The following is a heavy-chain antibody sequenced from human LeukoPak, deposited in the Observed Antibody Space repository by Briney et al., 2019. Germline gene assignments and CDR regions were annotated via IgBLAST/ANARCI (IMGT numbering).Heavy chain of an antibody. CDR2: IRSKTSGGTT. Sequence: PGGSLRLSCTASGFTFGDYAMSWVRQAPGKGLDWIGFIRSKTSGGTTEYAASVKGSFTILSDDSKSIVYMQINSLKTEDTAVYYCTRGDGSGSYWGQGTLVTVSS. V-gene: IGHV3-49*04. CDR1: GFTFGDYA. CDR3: TRGDGSGSY. J-gene: IGHJ4*02. D-gene: IGHD1-26*01.